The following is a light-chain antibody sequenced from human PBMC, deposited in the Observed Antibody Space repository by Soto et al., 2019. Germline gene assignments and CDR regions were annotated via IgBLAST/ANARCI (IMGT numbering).Light chain of an antibody. CDR1: QSISSY. Sequence: EIVLTQSPATLSLSPGERATLSCRASQSISSYLAWYQQKPGQAPRLLIYDASSRATGIPARFSGSGSGTDCTLTISSLEPEDFAVYYCQQRSNWAAEFTFGPGTKVDIK. CDR3: QQRSNWAAEFT. J-gene: IGKJ3*01. CDR2: DAS. V-gene: IGKV3-11*01.